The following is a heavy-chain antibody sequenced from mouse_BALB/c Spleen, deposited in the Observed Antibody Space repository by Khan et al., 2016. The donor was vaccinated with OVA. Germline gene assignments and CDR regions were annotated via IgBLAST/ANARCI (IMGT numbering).Heavy chain of an antibody. CDR2: INPSTGYP. CDR1: GYTFINYG. CDR3: ARSGLPCAFDY. D-gene: IGHD2-1*01. J-gene: IGHJ2*01. Sequence: QVQLKESGAELAKPGASVKMSCKASGYTFINYGMIWIKQSPGQGLEWMGYINPSTGYPTYNKNFKGQATLTADKSSSTAYMQQSSLTAEDSTFYYCARSGLPCAFDYWGQGTTLTVSS. V-gene: IGHV1-4*01.